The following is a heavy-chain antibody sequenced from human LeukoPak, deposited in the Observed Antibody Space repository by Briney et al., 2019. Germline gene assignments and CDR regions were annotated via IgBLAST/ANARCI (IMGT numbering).Heavy chain of an antibody. CDR1: GYSISSGYY. Sequence: SETLSLTCAVSGYSISSGYYWGWIRQPPGKGLEWIGSIYHSGSTYYNPSLKSRVTISVDTSKNQFSLKLSSVTAADTAVYYCARGESGWYTYYFDYWGQGTLVTVSS. D-gene: IGHD6-19*01. J-gene: IGHJ4*02. CDR3: ARGESGWYTYYFDY. V-gene: IGHV4-38-2*01. CDR2: IYHSGST.